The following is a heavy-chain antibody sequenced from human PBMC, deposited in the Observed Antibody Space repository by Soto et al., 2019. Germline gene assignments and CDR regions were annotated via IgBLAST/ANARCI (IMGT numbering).Heavy chain of an antibody. V-gene: IGHV3-23*01. D-gene: IGHD6-13*01. J-gene: IGHJ4*02. Sequence: EVQLLESGGGLVQPGGSLRLSCAASGFTFSSYAMSWVRQAPGKGLEWVSAISGSGGSTYYADSVKGRFTISRDNSKNTLYLQMNRLRAEDTAVYYCAKDKGYSSSWGGGYDYWGQGTLVTVSS. CDR2: ISGSGGST. CDR3: AKDKGYSSSWGGGYDY. CDR1: GFTFSSYA.